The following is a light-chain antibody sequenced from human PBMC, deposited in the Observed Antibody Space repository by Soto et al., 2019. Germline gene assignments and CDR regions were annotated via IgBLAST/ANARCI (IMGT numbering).Light chain of an antibody. CDR3: QQYNNWPPYT. V-gene: IGKV3-15*01. CDR2: GAS. CDR1: QSVSSN. Sequence: EIVMTQSPATLSVSPGERATLSCRASQSVSSNLAWYQQKPGQAPSLLIYGASTRATGIPARFSGSGSGKEFTLTISSLQSEHFAVDYCQQYNNWPPYTFGQGTKLEIK. J-gene: IGKJ2*01.